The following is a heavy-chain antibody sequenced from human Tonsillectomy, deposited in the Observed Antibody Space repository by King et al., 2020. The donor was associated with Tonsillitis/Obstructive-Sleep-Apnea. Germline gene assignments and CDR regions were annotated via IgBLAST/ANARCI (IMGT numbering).Heavy chain of an antibody. CDR2: INHSGST. CDR3: ARDPYSPRRGSTRGMDV. V-gene: IGHV4-34*01. Sequence: QVQLQQWGAGLLKPSETLSLTCAVYGGSFSGYYWSWIRQPPGKGLEWIGEINHSGSTNYNPSLKSRVTISVDTSKNQFSLKLSSVTAADTAVYYCARDPYSPRRGSTRGMDVWGQGTTVTVSS. D-gene: IGHD4-11*01. CDR1: GGSFSGYY. J-gene: IGHJ6*02.